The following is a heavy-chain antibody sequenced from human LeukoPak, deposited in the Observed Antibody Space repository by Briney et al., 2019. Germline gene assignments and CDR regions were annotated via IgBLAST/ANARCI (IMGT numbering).Heavy chain of an antibody. CDR3: AAHGYKYGYVLDH. J-gene: IGHJ4*02. V-gene: IGHV1-2*02. CDR2: ISPNNGDT. D-gene: IGHD5-18*01. Sequence: ASVKVSCKASGYTFTGYYMHWVRQAPGQGPEWMGWISPNNGDTRYSQKFQGRVTMTTDTSISTAYMELSGLTSDDTAVYYCAAHGYKYGYVLDHWGQGTLVTVSS. CDR1: GYTFTGYY.